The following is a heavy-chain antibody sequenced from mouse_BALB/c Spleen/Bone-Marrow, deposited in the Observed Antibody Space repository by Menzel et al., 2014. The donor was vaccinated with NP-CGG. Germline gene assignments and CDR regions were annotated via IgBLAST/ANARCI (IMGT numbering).Heavy chain of an antibody. CDR2: ISSGGSYN. J-gene: IGHJ2*01. V-gene: IGHV5-6*01. D-gene: IGHD1-1*01. CDR1: GFTFSNYG. Sequence: EVNLVEFGGDLVKPGGSLKLSCAASGFTFSNYGMSWVRQTSDKRLEWVATISSGGSYNSYPDSVKCRFTISRDNTKNTQYQQISSLNSENTAMYYCSRQRYYYNFVYWDQGTTLTFS. CDR3: SRQRYYYNFVY.